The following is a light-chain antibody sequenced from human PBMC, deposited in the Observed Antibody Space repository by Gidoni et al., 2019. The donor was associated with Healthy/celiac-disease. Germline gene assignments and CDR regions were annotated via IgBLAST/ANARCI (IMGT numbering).Light chain of an antibody. Sequence: DIGMTQAQDSRAVSLGGRATINCKSSQSVLYSSNNKNYLAWYKQKPGQPPKLLIYWASARESGVPDRFSGSGSGTDFTLTISSLQAEDVAVYYCQQYYSTPRTFGQGTKLEIK. J-gene: IGKJ2*01. CDR3: QQYYSTPRT. V-gene: IGKV4-1*01. CDR1: QSVLYSSNNKNY. CDR2: WAS.